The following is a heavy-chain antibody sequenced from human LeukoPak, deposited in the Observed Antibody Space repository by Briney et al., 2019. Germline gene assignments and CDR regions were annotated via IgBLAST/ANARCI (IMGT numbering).Heavy chain of an antibody. CDR1: GGSISSYY. CDR2: IYYSGST. D-gene: IGHD6-13*01. CDR3: ARVGKDSSSWQYYFDY. Sequence: PSETLSLTCTVSGGSISSYYWSWIRQPPGKGLERMGYIYYSGSTNYNPSLKSRVTISVHTSKNQFSLKLSSVTAADTAVYYCARVGKDSSSWQYYFDYWGQGTLVTVSS. V-gene: IGHV4-59*01. J-gene: IGHJ4*02.